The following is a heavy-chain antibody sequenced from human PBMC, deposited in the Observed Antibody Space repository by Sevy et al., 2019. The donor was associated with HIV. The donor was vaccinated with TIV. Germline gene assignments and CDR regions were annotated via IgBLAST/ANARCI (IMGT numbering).Heavy chain of an antibody. CDR2: ICPGDSDT. J-gene: IGHJ3*02. D-gene: IGHD1-1*01. Sequence: GESLKISCKGSGYSFTTFWIGWVRQMPGKGLEWMGIICPGDSDTRYSPSFQGQVTIPADKSISPTFLQWSSLKASDTAMYYCARHDGSPLYDAFDIWGQGTMVTVSS. CDR3: ARHDGSPLYDAFDI. CDR1: GYSFTTFW. V-gene: IGHV5-51*01.